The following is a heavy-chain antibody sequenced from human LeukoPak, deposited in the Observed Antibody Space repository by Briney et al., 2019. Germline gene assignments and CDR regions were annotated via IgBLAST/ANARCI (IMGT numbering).Heavy chain of an antibody. V-gene: IGHV3-7*01. CDR1: GFTFSSYA. CDR3: ARDQGSGYDLVPYYDYYMDV. D-gene: IGHD5-12*01. J-gene: IGHJ6*03. CDR2: IKKDGSEQ. Sequence: GGSLRLSCAASGFTFSSYAMSWVRQAPGKGLEWVATIKKDGSEQYYVDSMKGRLTISRDNAKNSVYLQIHNLRAEDTAVYYCARDQGSGYDLVPYYDYYMDVWGKGTTVTVSS.